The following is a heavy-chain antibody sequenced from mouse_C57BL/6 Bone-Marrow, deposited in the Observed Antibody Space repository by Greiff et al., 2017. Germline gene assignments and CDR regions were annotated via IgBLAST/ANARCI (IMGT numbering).Heavy chain of an antibody. Sequence: VQLQQSGPELVKPGASVKIPCKASGYTFTDYNMDWVKQSHGKSLEWIGDINPNNGGTIYNQKFKGKATLTVDKSSSTAYMELRSLTSEDTAVYYCARRGDDYDSYYAMDYWGQGTSVTVSS. D-gene: IGHD2-4*01. J-gene: IGHJ4*01. CDR3: ARRGDDYDSYYAMDY. CDR1: GYTFTDYN. CDR2: INPNNGGT. V-gene: IGHV1-18*01.